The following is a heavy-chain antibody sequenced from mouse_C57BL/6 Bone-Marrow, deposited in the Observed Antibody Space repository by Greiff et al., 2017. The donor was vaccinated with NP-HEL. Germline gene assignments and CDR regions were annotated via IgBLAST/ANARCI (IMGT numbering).Heavy chain of an antibody. CDR3: ARDEATVASSGFAY. J-gene: IGHJ3*01. CDR1: GFTFSDFY. V-gene: IGHV7-1*01. Sequence: EVQRVESGGGLVQSGRSLRLSCATSGFTFSDFYMEWVRQAPGKGLEWIAASRNKANDYTTEYSASVKGRFIVSRDTSQSILYLQMNALRAEDTAIYYCARDEATVASSGFAYWGQGTLVTVSA. D-gene: IGHD1-1*01. CDR2: SRNKANDYTT.